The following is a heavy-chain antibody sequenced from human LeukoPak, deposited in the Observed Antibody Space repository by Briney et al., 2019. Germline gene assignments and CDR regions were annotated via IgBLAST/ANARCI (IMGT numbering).Heavy chain of an antibody. D-gene: IGHD2-15*01. V-gene: IGHV1-69*13. CDR1: GGTFSSYA. CDR2: IIPIFGTA. Sequence: ASVKVSCKASGGTFSSYAISWVRQAPGQGLEWMRGIIPIFGTANYAQKFQGRVTITADESTSTAYMELSSLRSEDTAVYYCAREGPAIVVVVAATSFPDSYFDYWGQGTLVTVSS. J-gene: IGHJ4*02. CDR3: AREGPAIVVVVAATSFPDSYFDY.